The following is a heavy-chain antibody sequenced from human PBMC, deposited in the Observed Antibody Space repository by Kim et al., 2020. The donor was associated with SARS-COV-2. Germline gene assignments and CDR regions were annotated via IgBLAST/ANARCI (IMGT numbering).Heavy chain of an antibody. J-gene: IGHJ4*02. CDR2: IRYDGNNK. D-gene: IGHD2-15*01. Sequence: GGSLRLSCAASGFSFGNYGIHWVRQAPGKGLESVAVIRYDGNNKWYGDSVKGRFTISRDNSKNTLWLQMSSLRVEDTAVYYCARDADTSGRRSFLDYWGQGALVIVST. V-gene: IGHV3-33*01. CDR3: ARDADTSGRRSFLDY. CDR1: GFSFGNYG.